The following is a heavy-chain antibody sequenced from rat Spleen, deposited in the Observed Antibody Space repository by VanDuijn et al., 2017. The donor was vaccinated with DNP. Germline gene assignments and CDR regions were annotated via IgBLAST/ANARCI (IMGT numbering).Heavy chain of an antibody. D-gene: IGHD1-3*01. J-gene: IGHJ4*01. CDR2: ISYSGTT. CDR3: ARSLATVAPTGAMDA. V-gene: IGHV3-1*01. CDR1: GYSITGNY. Sequence: EVQLQESGPGLVKPSQSLSLTCSVTGYSITGNYWGWIRKFPGNKMEWIGHISYSGTTSYHPSLKSRISITRDTSKNQFFLQLSSVTTEDTAMYFCARSLATVAPTGAMDAWGQGTSVTVSS.